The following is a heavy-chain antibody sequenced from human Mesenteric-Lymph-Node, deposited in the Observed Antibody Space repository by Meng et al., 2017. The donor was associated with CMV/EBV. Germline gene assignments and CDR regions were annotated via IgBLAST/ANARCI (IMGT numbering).Heavy chain of an antibody. CDR2: IIPIFGTA. D-gene: IGHD2-2*01. CDR1: GGTFSSYA. J-gene: IGHJ4*02. CDR3: ARGRLDQLLFCYFDY. V-gene: IGHV1-69*05. Sequence: SVKVSCKASGGTFSSYAISWVRQAPGQGLEWMGGIIPIFGTANYAQKFQGRVTITTDESTSTAYMELSSLRSEDTAVYYCARGRLDQLLFCYFDYWGRGTLVTVSS.